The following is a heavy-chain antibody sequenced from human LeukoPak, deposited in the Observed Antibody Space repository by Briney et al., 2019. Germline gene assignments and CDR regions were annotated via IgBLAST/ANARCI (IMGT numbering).Heavy chain of an antibody. V-gene: IGHV4-34*01. CDR3: ARVKPVAGTLPHLLDY. CDR2: INHRGST. D-gene: IGHD6-19*01. CDR1: GGSFSGYY. J-gene: IGHJ4*02. Sequence: SETLSLTCAVYGGSFSGYYWSWIRQPPGKGLEWIGEINHRGSTNYNPSLKRRVTILKDTSKNQFSLKLRSVTVVDTAVYYCARVKPVAGTLPHLLDYWGQGTLVTVSS.